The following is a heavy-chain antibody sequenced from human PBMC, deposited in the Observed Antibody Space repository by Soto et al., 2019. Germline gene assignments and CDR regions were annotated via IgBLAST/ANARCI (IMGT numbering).Heavy chain of an antibody. CDR2: IIPIFGTA. CDR1: GGTFSSYA. V-gene: IGHV1-69*12. D-gene: IGHD6-19*01. Sequence: QVQLVQSGAEVKKPGSSVKVSCKASGGTFSSYAISWVRQAPGQGLEWMGGIIPIFGTANYAQKFQGRVTITADESTSTADMELSSLRSEDTAVYYCARGTALRQWLEPYYFDYWGQGTLVTVSS. CDR3: ARGTALRQWLEPYYFDY. J-gene: IGHJ4*02.